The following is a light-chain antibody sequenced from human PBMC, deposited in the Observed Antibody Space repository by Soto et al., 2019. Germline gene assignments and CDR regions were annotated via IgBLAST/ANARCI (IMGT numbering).Light chain of an antibody. CDR2: ALS. J-gene: IGLJ1*01. Sequence: QSALTQPASVSGSPGQSITISCTGSSSDGGGYNFVSWYQQHPGRAPKLLIYALSRRPSGVSNRFSGSKSGDTASLTISGLQAADEADYYCYSYRGYYTRVFGTGTKGTVL. CDR3: YSYRGYYTRV. V-gene: IGLV2-14*01. CDR1: SSDGGGYNF.